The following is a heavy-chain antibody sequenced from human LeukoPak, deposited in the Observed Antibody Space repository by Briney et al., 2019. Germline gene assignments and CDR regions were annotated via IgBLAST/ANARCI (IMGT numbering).Heavy chain of an antibody. CDR1: GFTFSSYS. D-gene: IGHD1-20*01. CDR2: ISSSSSTI. Sequence: PGGSLRLSCAASGFTFSSYSMNWVRQAPGKGLERVSYISSSSSTIYYADSVKGRFTISRDNSKNTLYLQMNSLRAEDTAVYYCARVRYNWNAANAFDIWGQGTMVTVSS. J-gene: IGHJ3*02. V-gene: IGHV3-48*01. CDR3: ARVRYNWNAANAFDI.